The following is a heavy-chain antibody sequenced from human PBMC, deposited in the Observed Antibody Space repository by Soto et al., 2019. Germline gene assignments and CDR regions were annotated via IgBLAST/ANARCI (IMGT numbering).Heavy chain of an antibody. V-gene: IGHV2-5*01. D-gene: IGHD2-2*01. CDR2: IYWNDDK. Sequence: SGPTLVNPTQTLTLTCTFSGFSLSTSGVGVGWIRQPPGKALEWLALIYWNDDKRYSPSLKSRLTITKDTSKNQVVLTMTNMDPVDTATYYCAHRLSLPYCSSTSCRWDYNWFDPWGQGTLVTVSS. J-gene: IGHJ5*02. CDR3: AHRLSLPYCSSTSCRWDYNWFDP. CDR1: GFSLSTSGVG.